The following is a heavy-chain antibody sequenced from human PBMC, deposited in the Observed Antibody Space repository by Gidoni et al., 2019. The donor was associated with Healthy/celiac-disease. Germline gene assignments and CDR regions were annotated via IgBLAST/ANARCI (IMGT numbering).Heavy chain of an antibody. D-gene: IGHD6-13*01. CDR2: ISYDGSNK. CDR3: AKDLFGSSWYRDDAFDI. Sequence: QVQLVESGGGVVQPGRSLRLSCAASGFTFSSYGMHWVRQAPGKGLEWVAVISYDGSNKYYADSVKGRFTISRDNSKNTLYLQMNSLRAEDTAVYYCAKDLFGSSWYRDDAFDIWGQGTMVTVSS. J-gene: IGHJ3*02. V-gene: IGHV3-30*18. CDR1: GFTFSSYG.